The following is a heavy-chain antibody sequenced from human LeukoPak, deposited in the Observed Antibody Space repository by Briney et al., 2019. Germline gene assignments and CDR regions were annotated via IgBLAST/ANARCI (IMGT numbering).Heavy chain of an antibody. CDR3: ARIAATWYGGR. D-gene: IGHD2-15*01. V-gene: IGHV5-51*01. Sequence: GESLKISCKGPRHSFINYWIAWVRQMPGKGLEWMGIIFPGDSHTRYSPSFQGQVTISADMSIDTAYLQWSSLRASDTAMYYCARIAATWYGGRWGQGTLVFVSS. CDR2: IFPGDSHT. J-gene: IGHJ4*02. CDR1: RHSFINYW.